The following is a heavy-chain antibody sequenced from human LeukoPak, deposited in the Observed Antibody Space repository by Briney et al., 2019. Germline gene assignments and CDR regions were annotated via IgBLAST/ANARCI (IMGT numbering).Heavy chain of an antibody. CDR3: AREDGAYYDFWSGYYFGGFDY. CDR2: IYTSGST. CDR1: GGSISSYY. Sequence: SETLSLTCTVSGGSISSYYWSWLRQPAGKGLEWIGRIYTSGSTNYNPSLKSRVTMSVDTSKNQFSLKLSSVTAADTAVYYCAREDGAYYDFWSGYYFGGFDYWGQGTLVTVSS. D-gene: IGHD3-3*01. V-gene: IGHV4-4*07. J-gene: IGHJ4*02.